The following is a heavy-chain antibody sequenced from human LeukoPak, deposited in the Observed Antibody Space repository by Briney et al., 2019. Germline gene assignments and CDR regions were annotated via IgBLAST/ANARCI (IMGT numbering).Heavy chain of an antibody. D-gene: IGHD6-19*01. J-gene: IGHJ5*02. CDR2: ISDSGGST. Sequence: GGSLRLSCAASGFTVSSNYMSWVRQAPGKGLEWVSAISDSGGSTYYADSVKGRFTISRDNSKNTLYLQMNSLRAEDTAVYYCAKDRDSSGWYNWFDPWGQGTLVTVSS. V-gene: IGHV3-23*01. CDR1: GFTVSSNY. CDR3: AKDRDSSGWYNWFDP.